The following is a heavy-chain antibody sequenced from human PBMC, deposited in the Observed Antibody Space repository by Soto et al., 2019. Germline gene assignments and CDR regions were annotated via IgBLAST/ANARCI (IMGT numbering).Heavy chain of an antibody. Sequence: EVQLVESGGNLVQPGGSLRLSCAASGFTFSSYWMSWVRQAPGKGLEWVANINQDGSEKFYVDSVKGRFTISRDNAKNSLYLQMDSLRAEDAAVYDCARERPRPHWGQGTLVTVSS. CDR2: INQDGSEK. CDR3: ARERPRPH. V-gene: IGHV3-7*01. D-gene: IGHD6-6*01. CDR1: GFTFSSYW. J-gene: IGHJ4*02.